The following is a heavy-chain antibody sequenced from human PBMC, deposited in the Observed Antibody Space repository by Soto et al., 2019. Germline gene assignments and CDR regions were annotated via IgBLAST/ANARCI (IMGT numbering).Heavy chain of an antibody. Sequence: QITLKESGPTLVKPTQTLTLTCNFSGFSLTTSGLGVAWIRQPPGKAPEWLALIYWDDDARHGPSLKERLSIITDTSKNQVILTLTNVDRADTAIYFCTHVIRGVIWKWGQGTQVTVSS. D-gene: IGHD3-10*01. CDR3: THVIRGVIWK. CDR1: GFSLTTSGLG. J-gene: IGHJ1*01. CDR2: IYWDDDA. V-gene: IGHV2-5*05.